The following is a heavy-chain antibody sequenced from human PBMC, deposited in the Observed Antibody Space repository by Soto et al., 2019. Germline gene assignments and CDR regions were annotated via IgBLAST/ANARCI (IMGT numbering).Heavy chain of an antibody. V-gene: IGHV1-18*04. D-gene: IGHD1-26*01. CDR1: GYTFTSYG. CDR2: ISAYNGNT. CDR3: AKGGSYYVSDYFDY. Sequence: ASVKVSCKASGYTFTSYGISWVRQAPGQGLEWMGWISAYNGNTNYAQKLQGRVTMTTDTSTSTVYMELRSLRSDDTAVYYCAKGGSYYVSDYFDYWGQGTLVTVSS. J-gene: IGHJ4*02.